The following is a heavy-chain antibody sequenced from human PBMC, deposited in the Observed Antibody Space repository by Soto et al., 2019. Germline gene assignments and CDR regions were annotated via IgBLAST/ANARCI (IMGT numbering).Heavy chain of an antibody. CDR1: GYSFTNYN. CDR3: PRGHLNNKSRFAV. V-gene: IGHV1-8*01. Sequence: QVQLVQSGAEVKKPGASVKVSCKTSGYSFTNYNINWVRQASGQGLEWMGWMNPNSGNTGYAQKFQGRVNMTRDTSTGTAYMEQSSLTSEDAAVFYCPRGHLNNKSRFAVWRQGTLVTVTS. D-gene: IGHD1-20*01. CDR2: MNPNSGNT. J-gene: IGHJ4*02.